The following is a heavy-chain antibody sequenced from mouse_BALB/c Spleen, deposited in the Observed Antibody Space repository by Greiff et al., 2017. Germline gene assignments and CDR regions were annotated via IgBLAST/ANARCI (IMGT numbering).Heavy chain of an antibody. D-gene: IGHD2-1*01. V-gene: IGHV1S132*01. Sequence: QVQLQQSGAELVKPGASVKLSCKTSGYTFTSYWIQWVKQRPGQGLGWIGEIFPGTGTTYYNEKFKGKATLTIDTSSSTAYMQLSSLTSEDSAVYFCARSGYGNYDYALDYWGQGTSVTVSS. CDR2: IFPGTGTT. CDR3: ARSGYGNYDYALDY. J-gene: IGHJ4*01. CDR1: GYTFTSYW.